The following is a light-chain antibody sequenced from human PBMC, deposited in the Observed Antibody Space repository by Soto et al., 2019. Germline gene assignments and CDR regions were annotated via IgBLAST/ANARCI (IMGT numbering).Light chain of an antibody. CDR2: KTS. CDR1: QNINSW. Sequence: IQMTQSPSILSASVGDRVTITCRASQNINSWLAWYQQKPGKAPKLLIYKTSSLESGVPSRFSGSESGTEFTLTISSLQPDDFATYYYKQYSSYSRYTFGQGTKLEIK. V-gene: IGKV1-5*03. J-gene: IGKJ2*01. CDR3: KQYSSYSRYT.